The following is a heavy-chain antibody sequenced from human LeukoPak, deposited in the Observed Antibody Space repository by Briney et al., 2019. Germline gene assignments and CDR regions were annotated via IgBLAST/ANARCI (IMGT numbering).Heavy chain of an antibody. D-gene: IGHD3-9*01. J-gene: IGHJ4*02. CDR2: IYPGDSDT. CDR3: ARRKQYFDFDY. Sequence: ASLQISCQGSGSFFTTYWIAWVRPLPGKGLEWMGIIYPGDSDTRYNPSFQGQVTISADKSVSTAYLQWGSLKASDTAMYYCARRKQYFDFDYWGQGTLVTVSS. V-gene: IGHV5-51*01. CDR1: GSFFTTYW.